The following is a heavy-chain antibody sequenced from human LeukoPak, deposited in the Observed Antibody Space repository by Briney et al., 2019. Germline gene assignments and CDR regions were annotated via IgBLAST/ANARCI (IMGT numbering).Heavy chain of an antibody. CDR2: LSGDGGTT. V-gene: IGHV3-74*01. CDR3: ARGIASSRSVAIDL. D-gene: IGHD6-13*01. Sequence: GGSLRLSCAASDFTFSSHWMYWVRQAPGKGLVWVARLSGDGGTTRHADSVKGRFTISRDNAKNTLYLQMNSLGVEDTALYYCARGIASSRSVAIDLWGQGTLVAVS. J-gene: IGHJ4*02. CDR1: DFTFSSHW.